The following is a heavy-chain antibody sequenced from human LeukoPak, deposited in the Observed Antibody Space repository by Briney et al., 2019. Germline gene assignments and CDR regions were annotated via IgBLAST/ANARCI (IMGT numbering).Heavy chain of an antibody. V-gene: IGHV3-21*01. CDR2: ISSSSSYI. D-gene: IGHD2-2*01. Sequence: GGSLRLSCAASGFTFSSYSMNWVRQAPGKGLEWVSSISSSSSYIYYADSVKGRFTISRDNAKNSLYLQMNSLRAVDTAVYYCARAAGGYCSSTSCSAFDYWGQGTLVTVSS. CDR1: GFTFSSYS. J-gene: IGHJ4*02. CDR3: ARAAGGYCSSTSCSAFDY.